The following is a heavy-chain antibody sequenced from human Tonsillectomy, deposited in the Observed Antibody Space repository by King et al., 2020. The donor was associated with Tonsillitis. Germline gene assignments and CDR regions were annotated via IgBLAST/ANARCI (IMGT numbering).Heavy chain of an antibody. V-gene: IGHV3-48*03. CDR2: ISSSGSTI. Sequence: VQLVESGGGLVQPGGSLRLSCAASGFTFSSYEMNWVRQAPGKGLEWVSYISSSGSTIYYADSVKGRFTISRDNAKNSLYLQMNSLRAEDTAVYYCARVFIPPTHFYYYYMDVWGKGTTVTVSS. J-gene: IGHJ6*03. CDR1: GFTFSSYE. D-gene: IGHD2-2*02. CDR3: ARVFIPPTHFYYYYMDV.